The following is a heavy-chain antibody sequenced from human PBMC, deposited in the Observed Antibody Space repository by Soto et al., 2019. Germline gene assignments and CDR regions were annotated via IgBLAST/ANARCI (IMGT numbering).Heavy chain of an antibody. CDR3: AKSGFADLDY. J-gene: IGHJ1*01. Sequence: EVQLLQSGGGLVQPGGSLRLSCAASGFTFSTYAMAWVRQPPGKGLEWVSTVSGGGDHTYYADSVKGRSISRDASTNTLYLQMDSLRVEDTAVYYCAKSGFADLDYWGQGALVTVSS. CDR1: GFTFSTYA. V-gene: IGHV3-23*01. CDR2: VSGGGDHT. D-gene: IGHD1-26*01.